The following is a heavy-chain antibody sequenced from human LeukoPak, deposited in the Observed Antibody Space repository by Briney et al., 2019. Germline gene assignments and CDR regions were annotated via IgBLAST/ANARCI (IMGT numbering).Heavy chain of an antibody. CDR3: ARPHTGYCSSTSCYAFDC. J-gene: IGHJ4*02. CDR2: ISPYNGNT. CDR1: DYTFTSYG. V-gene: IGHV1-18*01. D-gene: IGHD2-2*01. Sequence: ASVKVSCKASDYTFTSYGISWVRQAPGQGLRWRGWISPYNGNTNYAQKLQGRVTMTTETSTSTAYMELRSLRSDDTAVYYCARPHTGYCSSTSCYAFDCWGQGTLVTVSS.